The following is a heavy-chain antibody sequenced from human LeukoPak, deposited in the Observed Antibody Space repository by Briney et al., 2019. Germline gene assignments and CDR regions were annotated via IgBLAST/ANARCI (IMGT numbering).Heavy chain of an antibody. CDR2: ISYDGGNK. Sequence: GGSLRLSCAASGFTFSSYGMHWVRQAPGKGLEWVAVISYDGGNKYYADSVKGRFTISRDNSKNTLYLQMNSLRAEDTAVYYCAKTLGIVVVPAAHYYYYGMDVWGQGTTVTVSS. V-gene: IGHV3-30*18. CDR3: AKTLGIVVVPAAHYYYYGMDV. D-gene: IGHD2-2*03. CDR1: GFTFSSYG. J-gene: IGHJ6*02.